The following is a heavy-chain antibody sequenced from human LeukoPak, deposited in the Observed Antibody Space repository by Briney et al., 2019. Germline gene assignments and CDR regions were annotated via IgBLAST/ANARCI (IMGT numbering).Heavy chain of an antibody. CDR1: RFTFSSYG. Sequence: GGSLRLSCAASRFTFSSYGMHWVRQAPGKGLEWVAVISYDGKNKYYADSVKGRFTISRDNSKSTLYVQMNSLRAEDTAVYYCAKESIVYYYYYMDVWGKGTTVTVSS. V-gene: IGHV3-30*18. D-gene: IGHD3-16*02. CDR2: ISYDGKNK. J-gene: IGHJ6*03. CDR3: AKESIVYYYYYMDV.